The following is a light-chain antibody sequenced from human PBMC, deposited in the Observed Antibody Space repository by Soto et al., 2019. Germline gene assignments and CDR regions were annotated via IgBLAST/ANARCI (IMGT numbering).Light chain of an antibody. Sequence: EIVLTQSPATLSLSPGERATLSCRASQSVSSYLAWYQQKPGQAPRLVISGASSRTSGIPARFSGSGSGTDFTLTISSLEPEDFAVYYCQQRSNWPPITFGQGTRLEI. CDR1: QSVSSY. V-gene: IGKV3-11*01. J-gene: IGKJ5*01. CDR3: QQRSNWPPIT. CDR2: GAS.